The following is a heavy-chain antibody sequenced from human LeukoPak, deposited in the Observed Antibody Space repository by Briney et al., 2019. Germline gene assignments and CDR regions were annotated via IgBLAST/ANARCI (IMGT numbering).Heavy chain of an antibody. J-gene: IGHJ5*02. CDR1: GYTFTSYA. D-gene: IGHD6-19*01. Sequence: GASVKVSCKASGYTFTSYAISWVRQAPGQGLEWMGRIIPILGIANYAQKFQGRVTITADKSTSTAYMELSSLRSEDTAVYYCARDWGIAVAGRYWFDPWGQGTLVTVSS. CDR3: ARDWGIAVAGRYWFDP. CDR2: IIPILGIA. V-gene: IGHV1-69*04.